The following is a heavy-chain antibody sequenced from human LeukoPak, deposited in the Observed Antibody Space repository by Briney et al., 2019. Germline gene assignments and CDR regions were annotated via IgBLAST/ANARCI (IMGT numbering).Heavy chain of an antibody. CDR3: ARGELWLRNPRYSNDY. J-gene: IGHJ4*02. D-gene: IGHD5-18*01. V-gene: IGHV1-69*01. CDR2: IIPIFGTA. CDR1: GGTFSSYA. Sequence: ASVKVSCTASGGTFSSYAISWVRQAPGQGLEWMGGIIPIFGTANYAQKFQGRVTITADESTSTAYMELSSLRSEDTAVYYCARGELWLRNPRYSNDYWGQGTLVTVSS.